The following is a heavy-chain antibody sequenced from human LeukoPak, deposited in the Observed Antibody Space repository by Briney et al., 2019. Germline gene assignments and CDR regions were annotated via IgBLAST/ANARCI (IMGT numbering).Heavy chain of an antibody. CDR3: ARGPLGRYCSGGSCYPGGY. D-gene: IGHD2-15*01. J-gene: IGHJ4*02. CDR1: GFIVSTNY. V-gene: IGHV3-30-3*01. CDR2: ISYDGSNK. Sequence: GGSLRLSCAASGFIVSTNYMTWVRQAPGKGLEWVAVISYDGSNKYYADSVKGRFTISRDNSKNTLYLQMNSLRAEDTAVYYCARGPLGRYCSGGSCYPGGYWGQGTLVTVSS.